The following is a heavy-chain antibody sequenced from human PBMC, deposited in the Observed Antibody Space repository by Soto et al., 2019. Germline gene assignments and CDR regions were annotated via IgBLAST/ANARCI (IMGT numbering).Heavy chain of an antibody. V-gene: IGHV4-39*01. D-gene: IGHD1-20*01. CDR2: IYYSGST. CDR3: ARRVGNWNPFYYYYMDV. J-gene: IGHJ6*03. CDR1: GGSISSSSYY. Sequence: SETLSLTCTVSGGSISSSSYYWGWIHQPPGKGLEWIGSIYYSGSTYYNPSLKSRVTISVDTSKNQFSLKLSSVTAADTAVYYCARRVGNWNPFYYYYMDVWGKGTTVTVSS.